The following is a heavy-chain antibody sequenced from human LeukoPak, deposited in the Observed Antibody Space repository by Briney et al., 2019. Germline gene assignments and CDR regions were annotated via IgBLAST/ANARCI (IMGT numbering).Heavy chain of an antibody. V-gene: IGHV1-24*01. J-gene: IGHJ5*02. Sequence: ASVKVSCTVFGYTLTELSMHWVRQAPGKGLEWMGGFDPEDGETIYAQKFQGRVTMTEDTSTDTAYMELSSLRSEDTAVYYCAFSTHHWFDPWGQGTLVTVSS. CDR1: GYTLTELS. CDR3: AFSTHHWFDP. CDR2: FDPEDGET.